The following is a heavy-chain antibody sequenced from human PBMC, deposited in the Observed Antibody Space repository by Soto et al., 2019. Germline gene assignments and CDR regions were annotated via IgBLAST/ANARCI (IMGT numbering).Heavy chain of an antibody. D-gene: IGHD1-7*01. J-gene: IGHJ5*02. CDR3: ARDLGTYPGVSWFDP. Sequence: GGSLRLSCAASGFTFSSYWMHWVRQAPGKGLVWVSRINSDGSSTSYADSVKGRFIISRDNAKNTLYLQMNSLRAEDTAVYYCARDLGTYPGVSWFDPWGQGTLVTVSS. V-gene: IGHV3-74*01. CDR1: GFTFSSYW. CDR2: INSDGSST.